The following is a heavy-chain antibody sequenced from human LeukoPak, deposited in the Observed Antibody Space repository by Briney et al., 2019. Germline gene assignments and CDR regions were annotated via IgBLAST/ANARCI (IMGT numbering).Heavy chain of an antibody. Sequence: ASVTVSCKASGYTFTSYGISWVRQAPGQGLEWMGWISAYNGNTNYAQKLQGRVTMTTDTSTSTAYMELRSLRSDDTAVYYCARSPPRCTNGVCYHLDYWGQGTLVTVSS. CDR3: ARSPPRCTNGVCYHLDY. CDR2: ISAYNGNT. CDR1: GYTFTSYG. V-gene: IGHV1-18*01. D-gene: IGHD2-8*01. J-gene: IGHJ4*02.